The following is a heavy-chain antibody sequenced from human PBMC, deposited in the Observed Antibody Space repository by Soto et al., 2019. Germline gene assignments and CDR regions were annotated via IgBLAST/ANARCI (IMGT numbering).Heavy chain of an antibody. J-gene: IGHJ4*02. V-gene: IGHV3-11*01. CDR3: VVAATLGLYYFDY. CDR2: ISSSGSTI. D-gene: IGHD2-15*01. CDR1: GFTFSDYY. Sequence: GGSLRLSCAASGFTFSDYYMSWIRQAPGKGLEWVSYISSSGSTIYYADSVKGRFTISRDNAKNSLYLQMNSLRAEDTAVYYCVVAATLGLYYFDYWGQGTLVTVSS.